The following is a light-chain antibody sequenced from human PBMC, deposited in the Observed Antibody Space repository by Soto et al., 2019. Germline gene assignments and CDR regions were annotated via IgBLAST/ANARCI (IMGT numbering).Light chain of an antibody. CDR1: QSVRGN. CDR2: GAS. Sequence: EIVMKQSPATLALSPVERATLSCRASQSVRGNLSWYQQKPGQSPRLLIYGASSRATGIPARFSGSGSGTEFTLTISSLQSEDFGVYYCQQSNNWPPITFGQGTRLE. J-gene: IGKJ5*01. V-gene: IGKV3-15*01. CDR3: QQSNNWPPIT.